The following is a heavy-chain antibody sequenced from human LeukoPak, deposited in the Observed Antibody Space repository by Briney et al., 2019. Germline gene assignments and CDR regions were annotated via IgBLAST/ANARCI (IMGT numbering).Heavy chain of an antibody. J-gene: IGHJ4*02. Sequence: GGSLRLSCTASGCTFRSYWLHWVRQAPGKGLVWVCCLDSDGRITRYADSGNGIFTISTKNANNTIYLQMTSLRIEDTAVYYCARQRVAYDGWATYYKGLVYWSQGTLVTVS. CDR2: LDSDGRIT. CDR1: GCTFRSYW. D-gene: IGHD3-10*01. CDR3: ARQRVAYDGWATYYKGLVY. V-gene: IGHV3-74*01.